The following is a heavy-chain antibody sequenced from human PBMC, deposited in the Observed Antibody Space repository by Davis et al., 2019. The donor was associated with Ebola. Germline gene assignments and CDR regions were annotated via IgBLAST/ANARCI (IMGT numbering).Heavy chain of an antibody. V-gene: IGHV4-4*02. D-gene: IGHD2-15*01. CDR2: ISQRENT. J-gene: IGHJ4*02. CDR1: GGSISSSYW. Sequence: SETLSLTCAVSGGSISSSYWWSWVRQPPGKGLEWIGQISQRENTNYKPSLKSRITISLDKSKNQFSLKLSSLTAADTAVYYCARSHPCSGGSCYSYYFDYWGQGTLVTVSS. CDR3: ARSHPCSGGSCYSYYFDY.